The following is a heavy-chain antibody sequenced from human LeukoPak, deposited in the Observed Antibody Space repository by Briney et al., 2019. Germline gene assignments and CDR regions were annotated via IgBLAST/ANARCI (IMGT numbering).Heavy chain of an antibody. CDR2: IIPIFGTA. D-gene: IGHD3-22*01. J-gene: IGHJ6*04. CDR1: GGTFSSYV. Sequence: SVKVSCKASGGTFSSYVISWVRQAPGQGLEWMGGIIPIFGTANYAQKFQGRVTITADESTSTAYMELSSLISEDTAVYYCARAQYYYDSSDYGAFDIWGKGTTVTISS. CDR3: ARAQYYYDSSDYGAFDI. V-gene: IGHV1-69*13.